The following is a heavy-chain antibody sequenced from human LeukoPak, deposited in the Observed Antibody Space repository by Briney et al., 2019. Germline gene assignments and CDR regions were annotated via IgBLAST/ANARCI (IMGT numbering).Heavy chain of an antibody. V-gene: IGHV1-69*13. CDR2: IIPIFGTA. Sequence: GASVKVSCKASGGTFSSYAISWVRQAPGQGLEWMGGIIPIFGTAHYAHNFQGRVTITADESTSTAYMELSSLRSEDTAVYYCARGSTPSYYYDSSGHFDYWGQGTLVTVSS. CDR3: ARGSTPSYYYDSSGHFDY. J-gene: IGHJ4*02. CDR1: GGTFSSYA. D-gene: IGHD3-22*01.